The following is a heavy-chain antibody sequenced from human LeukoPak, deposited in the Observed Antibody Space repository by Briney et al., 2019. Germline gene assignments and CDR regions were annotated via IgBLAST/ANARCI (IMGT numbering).Heavy chain of an antibody. CDR3: ARDPTHSHSGYDFYFDY. V-gene: IGHV3-11*04. CDR1: GFTFSDYY. D-gene: IGHD5-12*01. CDR2: ISSSGSTI. Sequence: PGGSLRLSCAASGFTFSDYYMSWIRQAPGKGLEWVAYISSSGSTIYYADSVKGRFTISRDNSKNTLYLQMNSLRAEDTAVYYCARDPTHSHSGYDFYFDYWGQGTLVTVSS. J-gene: IGHJ4*02.